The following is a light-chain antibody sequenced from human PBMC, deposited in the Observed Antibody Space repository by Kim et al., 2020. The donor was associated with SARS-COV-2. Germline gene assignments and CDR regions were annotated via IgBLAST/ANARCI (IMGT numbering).Light chain of an antibody. CDR1: QSIDSY. CDR2: DAS. CDR3: QQRTTWPPWT. V-gene: IGKV3-11*01. J-gene: IGKJ1*01. Sequence: LSPGERATLSWRASQSIDSYLAWYQQRPGQPPRLLIYDASNRATGIPARFSGSGSGTDFTLSISSLEPEDFAVYYCQQRTTWPPWTFGQGTKLEI.